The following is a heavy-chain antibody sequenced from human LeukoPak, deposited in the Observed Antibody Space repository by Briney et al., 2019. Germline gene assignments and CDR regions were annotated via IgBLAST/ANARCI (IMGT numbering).Heavy chain of an antibody. CDR3: AKEIYYDSTGPQY. J-gene: IGHJ4*02. D-gene: IGHD3-22*01. Sequence: HPGGSLRLSCAASGFTFSSYAMHWVRQAPGKGLEWVAVISYDGSNKYYADSVKGRFTISRDNSKNTLYLQMNSLRAEDTAVYHCAKEIYYDSTGPQYWGQGTLVTVSS. V-gene: IGHV3-30*04. CDR2: ISYDGSNK. CDR1: GFTFSSYA.